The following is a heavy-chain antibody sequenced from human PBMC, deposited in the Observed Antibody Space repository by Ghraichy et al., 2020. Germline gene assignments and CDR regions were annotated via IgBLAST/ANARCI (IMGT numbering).Heavy chain of an antibody. J-gene: IGHJ4*02. CDR1: GFTFSDSW. CDR3: SSGNYFDF. CDR2: IKQDGSVK. Sequence: GGSLRLSCAASGFTFSDSWMSWVRQAPGKGLEWVANIKQDGSVKQYLDSVKGRFTISRDNAKNSLYLQMDSLRDEDTAVYYCSSGNYFDFWGQGTLVTVSS. D-gene: IGHD1-26*01. V-gene: IGHV3-7*01.